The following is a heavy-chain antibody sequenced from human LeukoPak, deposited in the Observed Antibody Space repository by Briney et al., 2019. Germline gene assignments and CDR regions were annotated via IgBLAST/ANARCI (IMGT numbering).Heavy chain of an antibody. V-gene: IGHV3-23*01. CDR1: GFTFSSYA. CDR3: AKRDIVVVPAATQYFQH. D-gene: IGHD2-2*01. Sequence: PGGSLGLSCAASGFTFSSYAMSWVRQAPGKGLEWVSAISGSGGSTYYADSVKGRFTISRDNSKNTLYLQMNSLRAEDTAVYYCAKRDIVVVPAATQYFQHWGQGTLVTVSS. J-gene: IGHJ1*01. CDR2: ISGSGGST.